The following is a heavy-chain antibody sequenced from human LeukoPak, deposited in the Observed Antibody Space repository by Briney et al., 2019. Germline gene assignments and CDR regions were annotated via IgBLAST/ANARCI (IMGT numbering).Heavy chain of an antibody. V-gene: IGHV3-74*01. Sequence: GGSLRLSCATSGFTFSTFWMHWVRQAPGKGLVWVSRINHDGSSTNYADSVKGRFTISRDNAKNTLYLQMNSLRAEDTAVYYCVRDWGYDSSGYWQKYFDPWGQGTLVTVSS. J-gene: IGHJ5*02. CDR2: INHDGSST. D-gene: IGHD3-22*01. CDR1: GFTFSTFW. CDR3: VRDWGYDSSGYWQKYFDP.